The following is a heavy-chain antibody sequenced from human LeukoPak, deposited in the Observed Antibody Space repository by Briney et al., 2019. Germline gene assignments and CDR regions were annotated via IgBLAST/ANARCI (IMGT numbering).Heavy chain of an antibody. CDR3: ARGHLAAVYSWFDP. CDR1: GGSISDYY. D-gene: IGHD6-13*01. J-gene: IGHJ5*02. Sequence: SETLSLTRTVSGGSISDYYWSWIRQPPGKGLEWIGYAYYSGSTKYNPSLKSRVTISVDTSNNQFSLKLSSVTAADTAVYYCARGHLAAVYSWFDPWGQGILVTVSS. V-gene: IGHV4-59*01. CDR2: AYYSGST.